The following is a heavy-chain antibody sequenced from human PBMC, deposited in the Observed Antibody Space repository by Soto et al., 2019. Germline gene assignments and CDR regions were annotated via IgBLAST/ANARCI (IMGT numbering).Heavy chain of an antibody. J-gene: IGHJ6*03. V-gene: IGHV4-34*01. CDR3: ARETYDFWSGYPSHYYYYMDV. CDR2: INHSGST. D-gene: IGHD3-3*01. Sequence: SETLSLTCAVYGGSFSGYYWSWIRQPPGKGLELIGEINHSGSTNYNPSLKSRVTISVDTSKNQFSLKLSSVTAADTAVYYCARETYDFWSGYPSHYYYYMDVWGKGTTVTVSS. CDR1: GGSFSGYY.